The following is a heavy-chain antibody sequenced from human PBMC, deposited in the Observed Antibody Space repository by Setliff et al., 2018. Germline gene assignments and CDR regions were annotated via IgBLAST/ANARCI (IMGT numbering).Heavy chain of an antibody. D-gene: IGHD3-3*01. V-gene: IGHV4-30-4*08. Sequence: ASETLSLTCTVSGGSISSGDYYWSWIRQPPGKGLEWIGYIYYSGSTYYNPSLKSRVTISVDTSKNQFSLKLSSVTAADTAVYYCARTYGYYLPEPSYYFDYWGQGTLVTVS. CDR2: IYYSGST. CDR3: ARTYGYYLPEPSYYFDY. CDR1: GGSISSGDYY. J-gene: IGHJ4*02.